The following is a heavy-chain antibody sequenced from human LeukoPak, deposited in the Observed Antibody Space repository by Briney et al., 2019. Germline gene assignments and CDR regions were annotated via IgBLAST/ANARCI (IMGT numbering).Heavy chain of an antibody. CDR3: AKDLYSGGGGFFDF. V-gene: IGHV3-43D*03. CDR2: ISWDGNTT. D-gene: IGHD6-25*01. J-gene: IGHJ4*02. Sequence: PGGSLRLSCAASGFTFDDYAMHWVRQAPGKGLEWVSSISWDGNTTHYVDSVRGRFTISRDNSNNFLYLQMNSLRTEDTALYYCAKDLYSGGGGFFDFWGQGTLVTVSS. CDR1: GFTFDDYA.